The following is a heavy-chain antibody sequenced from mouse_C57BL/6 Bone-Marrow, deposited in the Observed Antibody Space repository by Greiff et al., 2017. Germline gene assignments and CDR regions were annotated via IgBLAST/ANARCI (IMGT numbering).Heavy chain of an antibody. J-gene: IGHJ2*01. V-gene: IGHV1-55*01. CDR1: GYTFTSYW. CDR3: ARGITTVVAPLAY. D-gene: IGHD1-1*01. Sequence: QVQLQQSGAELVKPGASVKMSCKASGYTFTSYWITWVKQRPGQGLEWIGDIYPGSGSTNYNETFKSKATLTVDTASSTAYMQLSSLTSEESAVYYCARGITTVVAPLAYWGQGTTLTVSS. CDR2: IYPGSGST.